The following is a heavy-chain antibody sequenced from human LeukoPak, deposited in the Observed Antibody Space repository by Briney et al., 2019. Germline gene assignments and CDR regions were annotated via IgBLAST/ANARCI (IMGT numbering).Heavy chain of an antibody. J-gene: IGHJ5*02. V-gene: IGHV4-59*01. D-gene: IGHD3-3*01. CDR1: GGSISSYY. CDR3: ASSRYYDFWSGQNWFDP. CDR2: IYYSGST. Sequence: SETLSLTCTVSGGSISSYYWSWIQQPPGKGLEWIGYIYYSGSTNYNPSLKSRVTISVDTSKNQFSLKLSSVTAADTAVYYCASSRYYDFWSGQNWFDPWGQGTLVTVSS.